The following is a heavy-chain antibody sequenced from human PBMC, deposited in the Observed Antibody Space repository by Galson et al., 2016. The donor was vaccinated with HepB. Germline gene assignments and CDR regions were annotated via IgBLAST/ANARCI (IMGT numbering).Heavy chain of an antibody. Sequence: SLRLSCAASGFSFSDYAMHWVRQAPGKGLEWVSGINWNSGNIGYAYSVKGRFTISRDNDKKSMYLQMNSLRGDATALYYCAKSRTVFYGIDVWGQGTTVTVSS. CDR2: INWNSGNI. CDR3: AKSRTVFYGIDV. V-gene: IGHV3-9*01. CDR1: GFSFSDYA. J-gene: IGHJ6*01.